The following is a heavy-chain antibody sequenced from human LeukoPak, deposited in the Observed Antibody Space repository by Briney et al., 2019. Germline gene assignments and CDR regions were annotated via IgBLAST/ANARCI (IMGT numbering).Heavy chain of an antibody. CDR2: IRYDGSNK. J-gene: IGHJ6*03. CDR1: GFTFSSYG. CDR3: AKVEGNWGSSAGYYYYMDV. V-gene: IGHV3-30*02. D-gene: IGHD7-27*01. Sequence: GGSLRLSCAASGFTFSSYGMHWARQAPGKGLEWVAFIRYDGSNKYYADSVKDRLTISRDNSKNTLYLQMNSLRAEDTAVYYCAKVEGNWGSSAGYYYYMDVWGKGTTVTVSS.